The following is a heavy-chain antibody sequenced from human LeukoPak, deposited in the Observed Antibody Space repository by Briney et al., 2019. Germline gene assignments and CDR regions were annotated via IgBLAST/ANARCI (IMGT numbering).Heavy chain of an antibody. D-gene: IGHD3-10*01. V-gene: IGHV4-39*01. CDR1: GGSISSSSYY. CDR3: ASTTVEIRGVIYY. J-gene: IGHJ4*02. CDR2: IYYSGST. Sequence: SETLSLTCTVSGGSISSSSYYWGWIRQPPGKGLEWIGSIYYSGSTYYNPSLKSRVTISVDTSKNQFSLKLSSVTAADTAVYYCASTTVEIRGVIYYWGQGTLVTVSS.